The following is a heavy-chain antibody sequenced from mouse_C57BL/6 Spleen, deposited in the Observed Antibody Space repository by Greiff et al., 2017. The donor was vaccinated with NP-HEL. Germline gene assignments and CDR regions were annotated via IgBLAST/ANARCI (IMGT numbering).Heavy chain of an antibody. CDR2: IRNKANGYTT. Sequence: DVQLVESGGGLVQPGGSLSLSCAASGFTFTDYYMSWVRQPPGKALEWLGFIRNKANGYTTEYSASVKGRFTISRDNSQSILYLQMNALRAEDSATYYCARPYSNYWYFDVWGTGTTVTVSS. D-gene: IGHD2-5*01. J-gene: IGHJ1*03. CDR1: GFTFTDYY. CDR3: ARPYSNYWYFDV. V-gene: IGHV7-3*01.